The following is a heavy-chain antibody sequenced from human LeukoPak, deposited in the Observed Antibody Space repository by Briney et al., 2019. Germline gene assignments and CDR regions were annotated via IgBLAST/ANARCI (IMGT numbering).Heavy chain of an antibody. V-gene: IGHV4-59*01. CDR1: GGSISSYY. J-gene: IGHJ4*02. Sequence: SETLSLTCTVSGGSISSYYWSWIRQPPGKGLEWIGYIYYSGGTNYNPSLKSRVTISVDTSKNQFSLKLSSVTAADTAVYYCARGGFRGHTSGPFDYWGQGTLVTVSS. CDR3: ARGGFRGHTSGPFDY. D-gene: IGHD5-18*01. CDR2: IYYSGGT.